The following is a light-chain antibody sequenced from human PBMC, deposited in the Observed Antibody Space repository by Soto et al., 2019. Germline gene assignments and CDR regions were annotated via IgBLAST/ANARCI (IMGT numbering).Light chain of an antibody. J-gene: IGLJ1*01. CDR2: EVN. CDR3: SSYTSSYTQV. V-gene: IGLV2-14*01. Sequence: QSVLTHPASVSGSPGQSITFSCTGTSSDVGGYNYVSWYQQHPGKAPNLMIYEVNHRPSGISNRFSGSKSGNTASLTISGLQAEDEADYYCSSYTSSYTQVFGTGTKLTVL. CDR1: SSDVGGYNY.